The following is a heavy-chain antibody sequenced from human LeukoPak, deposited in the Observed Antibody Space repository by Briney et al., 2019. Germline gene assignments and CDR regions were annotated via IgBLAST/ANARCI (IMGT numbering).Heavy chain of an antibody. CDR2: FGTGGDT. CDR3: AKRATAAGIDAFDI. D-gene: IGHD6-13*01. V-gene: IGHV3-13*01. CDR1: GLSFRNYD. J-gene: IGHJ3*02. Sequence: PGGSLRLSCSASGLSFRNYDMHWVRQPRGEGVEGFSAFGTGGDTYYGGSVKGRFTVVRENAKNTLFLQMNSLGAGDTAMYYFAKRATAAGIDAFDIWGQGTMVTVSS.